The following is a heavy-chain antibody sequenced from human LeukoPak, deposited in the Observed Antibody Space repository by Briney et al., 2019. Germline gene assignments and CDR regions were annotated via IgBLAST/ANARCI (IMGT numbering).Heavy chain of an antibody. CDR1: GFTFSNFA. CDR3: AKETPLVRGFITIDY. V-gene: IGHV3-23*01. D-gene: IGHD3-10*01. Sequence: GGSLRLSCAASGFTFSNFAMSWVRRTPGKGLEWLSPIRPSGGNTYYADSVKGRLTISRDNSKSTLYLQMNSLRAEDTAIYYCAKETPLVRGFITIDYWGQGTPVTVSS. CDR2: IRPSGGNT. J-gene: IGHJ4*02.